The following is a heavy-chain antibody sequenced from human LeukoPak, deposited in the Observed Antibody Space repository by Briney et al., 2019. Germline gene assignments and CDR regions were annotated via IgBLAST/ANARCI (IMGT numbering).Heavy chain of an antibody. J-gene: IGHJ4*02. CDR1: GFTFSSYG. CDR2: IRYDGSNK. D-gene: IGHD6-6*01. CDR3: AKEDESSSSTDY. Sequence: PGGSLRLSCAASGFTFSSYGMHWVRQAPGKGLEWVAFIRYDGSNKYYADSVKGRFTISRDNSKNTLYLQMNSLRAEDTAVYYCAKEDESSSSTDYWGQGTLVTVSS. V-gene: IGHV3-30*02.